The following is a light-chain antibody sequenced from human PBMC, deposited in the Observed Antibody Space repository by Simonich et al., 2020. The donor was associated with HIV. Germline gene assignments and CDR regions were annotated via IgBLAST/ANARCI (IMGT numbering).Light chain of an antibody. CDR1: QSVSSN. CDR2: GAS. Sequence: DIVMTQSPATLSVSPGERATLSCRASQSVSSNVAWYQQRPGQAPRLLIYGASTRATGIPARFSGSGAGTEFTLTISSMQSEDFAVYYCQQSNNWPLTFGGGTKVEIK. J-gene: IGKJ4*01. CDR3: QQSNNWPLT. V-gene: IGKV3-15*01.